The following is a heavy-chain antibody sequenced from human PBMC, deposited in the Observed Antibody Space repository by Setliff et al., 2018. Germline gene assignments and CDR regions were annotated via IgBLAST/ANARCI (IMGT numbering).Heavy chain of an antibody. J-gene: IGHJ4*01. CDR1: DDSFTSSRYY. CDR2: ISYSGTP. Sequence: SETLSLTCTVSDDSFTSSRYYWGWIRQAPGSGLEWIGSISYSGTPYYNASVESRVTISIGTPRNQFSLELRSVTVADTATYYCVRPGGTTVVARHFDYWGSGILVTVSS. V-gene: IGHV4-39*01. CDR3: VRPGGTTVVARHFDY. D-gene: IGHD2-15*01.